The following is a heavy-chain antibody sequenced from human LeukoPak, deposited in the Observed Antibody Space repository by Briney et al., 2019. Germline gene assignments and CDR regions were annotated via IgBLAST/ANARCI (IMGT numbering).Heavy chain of an antibody. D-gene: IGHD4-17*01. J-gene: IGHJ5*02. V-gene: IGHV1-2*02. Sequence: ASVKVSCKASGYTFTGYYMHWARQAPGQGLEWMGWINPNSGGTNYAQKFQGRVTMTRDTSISTAYMELSRLRSDDTAVYYCARDRDGDYHNWFDPWGQGTLVTVSS. CDR2: INPNSGGT. CDR1: GYTFTGYY. CDR3: ARDRDGDYHNWFDP.